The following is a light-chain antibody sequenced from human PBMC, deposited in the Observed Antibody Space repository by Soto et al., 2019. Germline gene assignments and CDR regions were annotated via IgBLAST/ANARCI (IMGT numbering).Light chain of an antibody. J-gene: IGKJ2*01. Sequence: DIQMTQSPSSVSASVGDRVTFTCRASQVISTWLAWYQQKPGKAPKLLIYAASRLHSGVPSRFSGSGSGTDFTLTINSLQPEDFATYYCQQTHSYPYTVGQGTKLEI. CDR1: QVISTW. CDR2: AAS. CDR3: QQTHSYPYT. V-gene: IGKV1D-12*01.